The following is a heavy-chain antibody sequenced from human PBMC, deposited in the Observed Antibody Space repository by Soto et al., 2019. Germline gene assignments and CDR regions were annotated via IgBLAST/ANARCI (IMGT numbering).Heavy chain of an antibody. D-gene: IGHD3-22*01. V-gene: IGHV1-18*04. CDR3: ARDPGIVVYYYYYGMDV. Sequence: ASVKVSCKASGYTFTSCGISWVRQAPGQGLEWMGWISAYNGNTNYAQKLQGRVTMTTDTSTSTAYMELRSLRSDDTAVYYCARDPGIVVYYYYYGMDVWGQGTTVTVSS. J-gene: IGHJ6*02. CDR2: ISAYNGNT. CDR1: GYTFTSCG.